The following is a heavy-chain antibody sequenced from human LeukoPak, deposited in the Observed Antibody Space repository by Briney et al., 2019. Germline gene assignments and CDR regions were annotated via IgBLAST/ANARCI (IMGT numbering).Heavy chain of an antibody. V-gene: IGHV4-61*02. Sequence: SETLSLTCTVSGGSISSGSYYWSWIRQPAGKGLAWIGRIYTSGSTNYNPSLKSRVTISVDTSKNQFSLKLSSVTAADTAVYYCAKDRSGLTAYMDVWGKGTTVTISS. J-gene: IGHJ6*03. CDR1: GGSISSGSYY. CDR3: AKDRSGLTAYMDV. CDR2: IYTSGST. D-gene: IGHD7-27*01.